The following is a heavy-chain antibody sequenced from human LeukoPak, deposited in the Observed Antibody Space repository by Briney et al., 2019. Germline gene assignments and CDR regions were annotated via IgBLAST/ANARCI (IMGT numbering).Heavy chain of an antibody. J-gene: IGHJ4*02. CDR1: GGSISSSNW. D-gene: IGHD2-2*02. Sequence: SGTLSLTCAVSGGSISSSNWWSWVRQPPGKGLEWIGEIYHSGSTNYNPSLKSRVTISVDKSKNQFSPKLSSVTAADTAVYYCATLGYCSSTSCYTDDYWGQGTLVTVSS. CDR2: IYHSGST. V-gene: IGHV4-4*02. CDR3: ATLGYCSSTSCYTDDY.